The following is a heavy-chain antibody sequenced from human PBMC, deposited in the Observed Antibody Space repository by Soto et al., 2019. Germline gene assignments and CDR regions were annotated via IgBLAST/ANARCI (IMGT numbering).Heavy chain of an antibody. D-gene: IGHD6-13*01. J-gene: IGHJ5*02. V-gene: IGHV1-2*04. CDR1: GYTFTGYY. CDR3: ARDLDSSSLTWLDT. Sequence: ASVKVSCKASGYTFTGYYIHWVRQAPGQGREWMGWINPNSGGTNYAQNFQGWVTMTRDTSISTAYMELSRLTSDDTAVYYCARDLDSSSLTWLDTWGQGTLVTVSS. CDR2: INPNSGGT.